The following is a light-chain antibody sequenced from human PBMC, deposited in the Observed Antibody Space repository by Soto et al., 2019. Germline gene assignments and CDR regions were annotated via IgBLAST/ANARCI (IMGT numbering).Light chain of an antibody. Sequence: QSVLTQPASVSGPPGQSITISCTGTSSDVGGYDHVSWYQQHPGKAPKLIIYDVTVRPSGISPRFSGSKSDNTASLAVSGLQPEDEADYYCSSYTNKDTLLFGGGTKLTVL. J-gene: IGLJ3*02. CDR1: SSDVGGYDH. CDR2: DVT. V-gene: IGLV2-14*03. CDR3: SSYTNKDTLL.